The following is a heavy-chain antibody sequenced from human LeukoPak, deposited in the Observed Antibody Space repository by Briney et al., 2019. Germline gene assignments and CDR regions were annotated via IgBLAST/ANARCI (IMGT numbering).Heavy chain of an antibody. Sequence: GGSLRLSCAASGFTFSSYWMSWVRQAPGKGLEWVSVIYSGGSTYYADSVKGRFTISRDNSKNTLYLQMNSLRAEDTAVYYCARDSAAAGIFDYWGQGTLVTVSS. CDR1: GFTFSSYW. V-gene: IGHV3-53*01. J-gene: IGHJ4*02. CDR2: IYSGGST. CDR3: ARDSAAAGIFDY. D-gene: IGHD6-13*01.